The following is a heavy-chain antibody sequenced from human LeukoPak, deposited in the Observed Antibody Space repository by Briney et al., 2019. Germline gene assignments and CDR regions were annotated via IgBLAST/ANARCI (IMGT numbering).Heavy chain of an antibody. CDR1: GFTVSSNY. CDR2: ISSSGSTI. CDR3: ARESGGYYYYMDV. Sequence: GGSLRLSCAASGFTVSSNYMNWVRQAPGKGLEWVSYISSSGSTIYYADSVKGRFTISRDNAKNSLYLQMNSLRAEDTAVYYCARESGGYYYYMDVWGKGTTVTVSS. J-gene: IGHJ6*03. D-gene: IGHD2-15*01. V-gene: IGHV3-48*04.